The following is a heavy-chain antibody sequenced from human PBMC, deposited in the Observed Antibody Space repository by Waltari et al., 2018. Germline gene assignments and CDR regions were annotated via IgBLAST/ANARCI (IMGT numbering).Heavy chain of an antibody. D-gene: IGHD4-4*01. J-gene: IGHJ4*02. V-gene: IGHV3-64*01. Sequence: EVQLVESGGGLVQPGGSLRLSCAASGFTFSSYAMYWVRQAPGKGLEYVSAISSNGGSTYYANSVKGRCTISRDNSKNTLDLQMGSLRAEDMAVYYCARAVRNYASSIYYFDYWGQGTLVTVSS. CDR2: ISSNGGST. CDR1: GFTFSSYA. CDR3: ARAVRNYASSIYYFDY.